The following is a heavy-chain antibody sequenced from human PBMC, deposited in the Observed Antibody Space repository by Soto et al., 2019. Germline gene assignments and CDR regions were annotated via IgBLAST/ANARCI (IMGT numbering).Heavy chain of an antibody. CDR2: ISSSGSTI. D-gene: IGHD2-15*01. J-gene: IGHJ4*02. Sequence: GGSLRLSCVASGFTFSDYYMSWIRQAPGKGLEWVSYISSSGSTIYYADSVKGRFTISRDNAKNSLYLQMNSLRAEDTAVYYCARDRYCSGGSCYRGGFDYWGQGTLVTVSS. CDR3: ARDRYCSGGSCYRGGFDY. CDR1: GFTFSDYY. V-gene: IGHV3-11*01.